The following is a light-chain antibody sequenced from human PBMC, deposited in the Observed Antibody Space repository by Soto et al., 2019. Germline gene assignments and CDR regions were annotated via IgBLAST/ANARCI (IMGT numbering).Light chain of an antibody. CDR3: SSYTGSRTLV. CDR1: SSDVGAYKY. J-gene: IGLJ1*01. CDR2: EVN. Sequence: QSALTQPASVSGSPGQSITISCTGTSSDVGAYKYVSWYQQYPGKAPKLMIYEVNNRPSGVSNRFSGSKSGNTASLTISGLQAEDEADYYCSSYTGSRTLVFGNGTRSPS. V-gene: IGLV2-14*01.